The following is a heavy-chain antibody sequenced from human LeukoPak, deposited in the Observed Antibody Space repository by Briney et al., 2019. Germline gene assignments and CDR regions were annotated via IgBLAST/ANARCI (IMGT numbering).Heavy chain of an antibody. CDR3: ARVSCSGGACHDY. V-gene: IGHV3-11*05. Sequence: GGSLRLSCAASGFSFSDYYMSWIRQAPGKGLEWVSYISSSSSYTNYADSVKGRFTISRDNAKSSLYLQMNSLRAEDTAMYYCARVSCSGGACHDYWGQGTLVTVSS. J-gene: IGHJ4*02. CDR2: ISSSSSYT. CDR1: GFSFSDYY. D-gene: IGHD2-15*01.